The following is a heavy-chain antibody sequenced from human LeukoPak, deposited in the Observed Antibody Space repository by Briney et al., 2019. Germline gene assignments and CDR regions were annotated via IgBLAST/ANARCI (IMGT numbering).Heavy chain of an antibody. Sequence: PSETLSLTCTVSGGSISSYYWSWIRQPPGKGLEWIGYIYYSGSTNYSPSLKSRVTISVDTSKNQFSLKLSSVTAADTAVYYCARVDPYSSSSAFDIWGQGTMVTASS. V-gene: IGHV4-59*01. J-gene: IGHJ3*02. CDR2: IYYSGST. CDR1: GGSISSYY. D-gene: IGHD6-6*01. CDR3: ARVDPYSSSSAFDI.